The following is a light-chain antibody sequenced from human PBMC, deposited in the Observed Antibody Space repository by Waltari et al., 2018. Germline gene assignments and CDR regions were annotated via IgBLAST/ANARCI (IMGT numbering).Light chain of an antibody. CDR1: QSIRSW. Sequence: DIQMTQSPSTLSASVGDTVSITCRASQSIRSWLAWYQRKPGKAPKLLIYEASTLESGGPSRFSGSGSGTEFTLVISSLQPEDFASYHCQQYDRYPWTFGLGTEVEIK. V-gene: IGKV1-5*03. J-gene: IGKJ1*01. CDR3: QQYDRYPWT. CDR2: EAS.